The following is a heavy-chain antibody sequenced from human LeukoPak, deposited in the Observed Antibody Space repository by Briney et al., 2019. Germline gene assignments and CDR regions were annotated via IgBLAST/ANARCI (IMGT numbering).Heavy chain of an antibody. Sequence: ASVKVSCKASGYTFTSYGISWVRQAPGQGLEWMGWISAYSGNTNYAQKLQGRVTMTTDTSTSTAYMELRSLRSDDTAVYYCARDVAAAGTSPPPAYWGQGTLVTVSS. J-gene: IGHJ4*02. CDR3: ARDVAAAGTSPPPAY. CDR1: GYTFTSYG. CDR2: ISAYSGNT. D-gene: IGHD6-13*01. V-gene: IGHV1-18*01.